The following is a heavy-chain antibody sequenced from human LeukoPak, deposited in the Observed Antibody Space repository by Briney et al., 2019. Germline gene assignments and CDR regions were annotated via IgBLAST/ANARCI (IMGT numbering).Heavy chain of an antibody. CDR2: IIPIFGTA. V-gene: IGHV1-69*05. D-gene: IGHD4-17*01. CDR3: ARGPDYGVRLDY. J-gene: IGHJ4*02. Sequence: SVKVSCKASGCTFSSYAISWVRQAPGQGLEWMGRIIPIFGTANYAQKFQGRVTITTDESTSTAYMELSSLRYEDAAVYYCARGPDYGVRLDYWGQGTLVTVSS. CDR1: GCTFSSYA.